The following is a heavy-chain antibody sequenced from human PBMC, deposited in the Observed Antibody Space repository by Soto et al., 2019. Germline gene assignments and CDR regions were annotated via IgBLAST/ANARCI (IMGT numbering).Heavy chain of an antibody. CDR2: IVVGSGNT. Sequence: EASVKVSCKASGFTFTSSAVQWVRQARGQRLEWIGWIVVGSGNTNYAQKFQERVTITRDMSTSTAYMELSSLRSEDTAVYYCAAALSDWYDSSGYSDYWGQGTLVTVSS. CDR1: GFTFTSSA. J-gene: IGHJ4*02. V-gene: IGHV1-58*01. D-gene: IGHD3-22*01. CDR3: AAALSDWYDSSGYSDY.